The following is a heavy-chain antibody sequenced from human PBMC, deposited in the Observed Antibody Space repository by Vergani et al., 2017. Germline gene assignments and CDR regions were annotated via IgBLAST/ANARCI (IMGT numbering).Heavy chain of an antibody. CDR1: GFPLSTSGVG. J-gene: IGHJ4*02. CDR2: IYWDDDN. V-gene: IGHV2-5*02. CDR3: AHGLDY. Sequence: QITLKESGPTLVKPTHPLTLTCTFSGFPLSTSGVGVGWIRQPPGKAVEWLALIYWDDDNRYSPSLNSRLTTTNDTSKNRVVRTMTNMDAVDTATYYCAHGLDYWGQGTLVTVSS.